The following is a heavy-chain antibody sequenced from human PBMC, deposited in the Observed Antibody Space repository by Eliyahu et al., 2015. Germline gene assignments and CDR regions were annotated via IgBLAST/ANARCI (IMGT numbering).Heavy chain of an antibody. Sequence: EWIGYXYYXGTTHYNPSLKSRVTISIDTSKTQFSLKVTSVTASDTAVYYCARGQGAVAGLDYWGQGTLVTVSS. CDR2: XYYXGTT. J-gene: IGHJ4*02. V-gene: IGHV4-30-4*01. D-gene: IGHD6-19*01. CDR3: ARGQGAVAGLDY.